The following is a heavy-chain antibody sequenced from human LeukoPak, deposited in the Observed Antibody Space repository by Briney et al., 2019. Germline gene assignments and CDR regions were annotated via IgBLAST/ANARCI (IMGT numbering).Heavy chain of an antibody. CDR1: GYTFTSYD. J-gene: IGHJ3*02. CDR2: MNPNSGNT. Sequence: ASVKVSCKASGYTFTSYDSNWVRQATGQGLEWMGWMNPNSGNTGYAQKFQGRVTMTRNTYISTAYMELSSLRSEDTAVYYCARHLRYCGGYCYFFHSFAFDIWGQGTMVTVSS. V-gene: IGHV1-8*01. CDR3: ARHLRYCGGYCYFFHSFAFDI. D-gene: IGHD2-21*02.